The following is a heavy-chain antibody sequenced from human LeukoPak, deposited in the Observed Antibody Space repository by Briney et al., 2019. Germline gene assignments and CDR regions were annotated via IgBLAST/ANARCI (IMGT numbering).Heavy chain of an antibody. V-gene: IGHV1-2*02. D-gene: IGHD3-3*01. CDR2: INPNSGET. Sequence: ASVKVSCKASGYTFIDYYMHWVRQAPGQGLEWMGWINPNSGETDYAQKFQGRVTMTRDTSISTVYMEMSRLRSDDTAVYYCARGSITISGSIIRALDNWGQGTLVTVSS. CDR3: ARGSITISGSIIRALDN. CDR1: GYTFIDYY. J-gene: IGHJ4*02.